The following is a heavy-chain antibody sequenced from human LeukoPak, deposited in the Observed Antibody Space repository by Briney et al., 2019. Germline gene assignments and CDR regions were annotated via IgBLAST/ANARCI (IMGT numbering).Heavy chain of an antibody. J-gene: IGHJ4*02. V-gene: IGHV3-23*01. CDR1: GFTSSSYD. Sequence: GGSLRLSCAASGFTSSSYDMSWVRQAPGRGLEWVSTISGGGDTTYYADSVKGRFTISRDNSKNTLYLQMNSLRAEDTAVYYCAKDASYYDFWSGYSQSSFDYWGQGTLATASS. D-gene: IGHD3-3*01. CDR2: ISGGGDTT. CDR3: AKDASYYDFWSGYSQSSFDY.